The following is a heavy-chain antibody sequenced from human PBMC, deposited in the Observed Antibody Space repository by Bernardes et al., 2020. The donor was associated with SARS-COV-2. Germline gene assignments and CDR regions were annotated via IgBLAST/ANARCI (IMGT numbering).Heavy chain of an antibody. V-gene: IGHV4-34*01. Sequence: SETLSLTCAVDDGSFSSYYWSWIRQPPGKGLEWIGEINHSGGTKYNPSLKSRVTLSVDTSKNQFSLKLTTESAADTAVYYCARGRRKIVPVVAAHNWFDPWGQGALVTVSS. CDR3: ARGRRKIVPVVAAHNWFDP. J-gene: IGHJ5*02. CDR2: INHSGGT. CDR1: DGSFSSYY. D-gene: IGHD2-15*01.